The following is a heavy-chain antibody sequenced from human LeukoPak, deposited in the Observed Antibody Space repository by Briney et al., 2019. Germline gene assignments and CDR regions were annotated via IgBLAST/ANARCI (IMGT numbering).Heavy chain of an antibody. D-gene: IGHD6-19*01. CDR2: IYSGGST. V-gene: IGHV3-53*01. J-gene: IGHJ3*02. Sequence: GGSLRLSCAASGFTVSSNYMSWVRQAPGKGLEWVSVIYSGGSTYCADSVKGRFTISRDNSKNTLYLQMNSLRAEDTAVYYCARDSSGSDAFDIWGQGTMVTVSS. CDR1: GFTVSSNY. CDR3: ARDSSGSDAFDI.